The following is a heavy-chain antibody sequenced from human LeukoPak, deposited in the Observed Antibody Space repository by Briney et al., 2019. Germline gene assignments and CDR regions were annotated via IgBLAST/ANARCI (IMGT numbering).Heavy chain of an antibody. CDR3: AKDRRGYSGYADY. D-gene: IGHD5-12*01. CDR1: GFTFSSYA. J-gene: IGHJ4*02. Sequence: HPGGSLRLSCAASGFTFSSYAMSWVRQAPGKGPEWVSAISGSGGSTYYADSVKGRFTISRDNSKNTLYLQMNSLRAEDTAVYYCAKDRRGYSGYADYWGQGTLVTVSS. CDR2: ISGSGGST. V-gene: IGHV3-23*01.